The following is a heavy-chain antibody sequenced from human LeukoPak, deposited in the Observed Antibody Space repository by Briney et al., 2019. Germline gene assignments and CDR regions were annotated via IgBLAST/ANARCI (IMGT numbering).Heavy chain of an antibody. CDR2: ISGSGGST. Sequence: PGGSLRLSCAASGFTFSSYAMSWVRQAPGKGLEWVSAISGSGGSTYYADSVKGRFTISRDNSKNTLYLQMNSLRAEDTAVYYCAKVSSHYYYYYMDVWGKGTTVAVSS. V-gene: IGHV3-23*01. CDR1: GFTFSSYA. CDR3: AKVSSHYYYYYMDV. J-gene: IGHJ6*03.